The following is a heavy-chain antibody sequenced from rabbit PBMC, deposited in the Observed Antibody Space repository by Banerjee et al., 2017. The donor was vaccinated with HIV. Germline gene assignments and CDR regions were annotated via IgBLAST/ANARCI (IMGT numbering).Heavy chain of an antibody. CDR1: GFDFSSNA. D-gene: IGHD1-1*01. J-gene: IGHJ4*01. V-gene: IGHV1S45*01. Sequence: QEQLVESGGGLVQPEGSLTLTCKASGFDFSSNAMCWVRQAPGKGLEWIASIDSAGSGSTWYASWAKGRFTISKTSSTTVTLQMTSLTAADTATYFCARFASLNDLWGPGTLVTVS. CDR2: IDSAGSGST. CDR3: ARFASLNDL.